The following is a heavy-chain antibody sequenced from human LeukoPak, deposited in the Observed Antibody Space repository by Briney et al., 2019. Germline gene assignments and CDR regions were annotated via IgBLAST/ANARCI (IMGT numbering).Heavy chain of an antibody. CDR3: AGDLKD. CDR1: GVTFSNNW. J-gene: IGHJ4*02. CDR2: INSDGSIT. Sequence: GGSLRLSCAASGVTFSNNWMYWVRQAPGKGLVWVSRINSDGSITGYADSVKGRFTISRDSAKNTLHLQMNSLRAEDTAVYYCAGDLKDWGQGTLVTVSS. V-gene: IGHV3-74*01.